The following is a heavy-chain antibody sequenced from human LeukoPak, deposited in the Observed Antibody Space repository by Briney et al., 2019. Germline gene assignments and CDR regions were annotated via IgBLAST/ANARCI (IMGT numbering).Heavy chain of an antibody. CDR1: GGSISSSSYY. J-gene: IGHJ6*03. V-gene: IGHV4-39*01. CDR3: ARQEGWEPYYYYMDV. D-gene: IGHD1-26*01. CDR2: IYYSGST. Sequence: PSETLSLTCTVSGGSISSSSYYWGWIRQPPGKGLEWIGSIYYSGSTYYNPSLKSRVTISVDTSKNQFSLKLSSVTAADTAVYYCARQEGWEPYYYYMDVWGKGTTVTVSS.